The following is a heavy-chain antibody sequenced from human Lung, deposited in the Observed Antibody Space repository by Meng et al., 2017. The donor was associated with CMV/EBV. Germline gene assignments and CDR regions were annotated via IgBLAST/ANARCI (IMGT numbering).Heavy chain of an antibody. D-gene: IGHD2-2*01. Sequence: SETLSLXCAVYGGSFSGYYWSWIRQPPGKGLEWIGEINHSGSTNYNPSLKSRVTISVDTSKNQFSLKLSSVTAADTAVYYCARRGDHIVVVPAAISTRKQGYGMDVXGDGXTVTVSS. CDR1: GGSFSGYY. CDR2: INHSGST. J-gene: IGHJ6*04. V-gene: IGHV4-34*01. CDR3: ARRGDHIVVVPAAISTRKQGYGMDV.